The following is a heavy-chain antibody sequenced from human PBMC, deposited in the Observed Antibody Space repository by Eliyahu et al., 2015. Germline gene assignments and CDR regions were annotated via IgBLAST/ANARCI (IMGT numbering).Heavy chain of an antibody. CDR2: ISSSSSYT. D-gene: IGHD6-13*01. CDR3: ARPSRGIAAAGGVRD. V-gene: IGHV3-11*06. CDR1: GFTFXDYY. Sequence: QVQLVESGGGLVKPGGSLXLSXAASGFTFXDYYMSWIRQAPGKGLXWVSYISSSSSYTNYADSVKGRFTISRDNAKNSLYLQMNSLRAEDTAVYYCARPSRGIAAAGGVRDWGQGTLVTVSS. J-gene: IGHJ1*01.